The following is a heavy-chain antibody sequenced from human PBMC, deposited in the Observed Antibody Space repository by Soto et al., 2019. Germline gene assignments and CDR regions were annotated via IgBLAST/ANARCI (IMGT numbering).Heavy chain of an antibody. J-gene: IGHJ6*02. D-gene: IGHD3-10*01. CDR2: IIPIFGTA. CDR1: GGTFSSYA. Sequence: QVQLVQSGAEVKKPGSSVKVSCKASGGTFSSYAISWVRQAPGQGLEWMGGIIPIFGTANYAQKFQGRVTRTAEDSTSTAYMELSSLRCEDTAVYYCARGEGGVTRVRGVITNQTHYYGMDVWGQGTTVTVSS. V-gene: IGHV1-69*01. CDR3: ARGEGGVTRVRGVITNQTHYYGMDV.